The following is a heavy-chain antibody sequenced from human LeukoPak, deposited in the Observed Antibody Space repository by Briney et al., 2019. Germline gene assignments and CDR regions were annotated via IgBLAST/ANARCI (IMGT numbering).Heavy chain of an antibody. J-gene: IGHJ3*02. CDR3: AKSNGYGLVDI. CDR1: AGSFSGYY. V-gene: IGHV4-34*01. CDR2: INHSGST. D-gene: IGHD3-10*01. Sequence: SETLSLTCAVYAGSFSGYYWSWIRQPPGKGLEWMGEINHSGSTNYNPYLKSRVTISLDTSRNQFSLKLNSVTAADTAVYYCAKSNGYGLVDIWGQGTMVTVSX.